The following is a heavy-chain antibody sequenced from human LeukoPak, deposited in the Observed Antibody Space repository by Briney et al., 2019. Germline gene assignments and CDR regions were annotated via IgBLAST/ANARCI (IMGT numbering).Heavy chain of an antibody. D-gene: IGHD6-13*01. J-gene: IGHJ1*01. CDR1: GFTFSSYA. CDR3: AKELWYSSPVMH. V-gene: IGHV3-23*01. Sequence: GGSLRLSCAASGFTFSSYAMSWVRQAPGKGLEWVSGISSSGGSTLYADSVKGRFTISRDNSKNTLYVQMNSLRAEDTAVYYCAKELWYSSPVMHWGQGTLVTVSS. CDR2: ISSSGGST.